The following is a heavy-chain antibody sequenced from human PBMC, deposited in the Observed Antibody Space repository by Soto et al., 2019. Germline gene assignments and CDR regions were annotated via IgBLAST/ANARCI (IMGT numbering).Heavy chain of an antibody. Sequence: SETLSLTCTVSGGSISSSSYYWYSIRQPPGKDLKWIASIYYSGSTYYNPSLNSPGTMSVDTSKNQFARKLSSVTAADTAVYYCARHVVPADFWSGYAHYYYYRMDVCGQGPTVSVCS. CDR3: ARHVVPADFWSGYAHYYYYRMDV. V-gene: IGHV4-39*01. CDR2: IYYSGST. CDR1: GGSISSSSYY. J-gene: IGHJ6*02. D-gene: IGHD3-3*01.